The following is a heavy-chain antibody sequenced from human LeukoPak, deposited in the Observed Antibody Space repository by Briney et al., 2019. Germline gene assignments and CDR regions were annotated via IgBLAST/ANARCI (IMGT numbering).Heavy chain of an antibody. CDR1: GYTFTSYD. V-gene: IGHV1-8*01. CDR2: MNPNSGNT. D-gene: IGHD2-15*01. CDR3: ARSIVVVVAATRFEDWFDP. Sequence: ASVKVSCKASGYTFTSYDINWVRRATGQGLEWMGWMNPNSGNTGYAQKFQGRVTMTRNTSISTAYMELSSLRSEDTAVYYCARSIVVVVAATRFEDWFDPWGQGTLVTVSS. J-gene: IGHJ5*02.